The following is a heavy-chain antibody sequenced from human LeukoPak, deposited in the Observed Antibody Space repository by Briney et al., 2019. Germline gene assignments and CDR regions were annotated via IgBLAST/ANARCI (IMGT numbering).Heavy chain of an antibody. CDR3: ARASSSWYSSYYYAMDV. J-gene: IGHJ6*02. D-gene: IGHD6-13*01. CDR2: MNLNSGNT. Sequence: ASVKVSCKASGYTFTSYDVNWVRQATGQGLEWMGWMNLNSGNTGYAQKFQGRVTMTSNTSISTAYMELTSLTSEDTAVYYCARASSSWYSSYYYAMDVWGQGTTVTVSS. CDR1: GYTFTSYD. V-gene: IGHV1-8*01.